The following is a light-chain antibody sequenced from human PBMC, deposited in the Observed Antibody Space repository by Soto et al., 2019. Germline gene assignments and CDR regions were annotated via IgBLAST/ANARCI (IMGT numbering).Light chain of an antibody. CDR2: EVS. CDR1: SSDVGGYHY. J-gene: IGLJ7*01. Sequence: QSALTQPASVSGSPGQSITISCTGSSSDVGGYHYVSWYQQYPGEAPKLVISEVSNRPSGVPDRFSGSKSGTSASLAISGLQSEDEADYYCAAWDDSLNGPVFGGGTQLTVL. CDR3: AAWDDSLNGPV. V-gene: IGLV2-14*01.